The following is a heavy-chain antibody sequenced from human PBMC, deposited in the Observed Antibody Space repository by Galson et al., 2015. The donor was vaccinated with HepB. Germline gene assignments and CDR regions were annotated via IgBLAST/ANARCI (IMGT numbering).Heavy chain of an antibody. CDR1: GDSVSSNSAT. Sequence: CAISGDSVSSNSATWNWIRQSPSRGLEWLGRTYYRSKWYSEYAVSVKSRIIINPDTSKNQFSLQLNSVTPEDTAVYYCGGGNRFDIWGQGTMVTDS. CDR2: TYYRSKWYS. V-gene: IGHV6-1*01. J-gene: IGHJ3*02. CDR3: GGGNRFDI.